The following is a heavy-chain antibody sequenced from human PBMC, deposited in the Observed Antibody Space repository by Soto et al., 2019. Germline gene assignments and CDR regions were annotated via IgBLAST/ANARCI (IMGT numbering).Heavy chain of an antibody. CDR2: ISYDGSNK. Sequence: PGGSLRLSCAASGFTFSSYGMHWVRQAPGKGLEWVAVISYDGSNKYYADSVKGRFTISRDNSKNTLYLQMNSLRAEDTAVYYCAKAGDYFTYFQHWGQGTLVTVS. CDR1: GFTFSSYG. J-gene: IGHJ1*01. D-gene: IGHD4-17*01. CDR3: AKAGDYFTYFQH. V-gene: IGHV3-30*18.